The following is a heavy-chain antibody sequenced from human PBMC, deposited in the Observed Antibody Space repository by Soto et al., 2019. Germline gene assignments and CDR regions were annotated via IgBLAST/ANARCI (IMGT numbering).Heavy chain of an antibody. CDR2: IYHSGTT. J-gene: IGHJ6*02. CDR1: GGSISTDGYY. CDR3: ARPAPSRISPYGMDV. D-gene: IGHD2-15*01. Sequence: SETLSLTCSVSGGSISTDGYYWSWTRQLPGKGLEWIGYIYHSGTTYQNPSLKSRLSMSVDTSKNQFSLNLNSVTAADPAVYYCARPAPSRISPYGMDVWGQGTTVTVSS. V-gene: IGHV4-31*03.